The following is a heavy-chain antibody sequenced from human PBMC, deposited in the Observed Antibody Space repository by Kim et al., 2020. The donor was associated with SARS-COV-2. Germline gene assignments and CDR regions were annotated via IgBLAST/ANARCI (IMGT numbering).Heavy chain of an antibody. Sequence: GGSLRLSCAASGFTLDDYAMHWVRQVPGKGLEWISFINGNGGSTYYADSVKGRFTISRDISKGSLYLQMNSLTPEDTALYYCARDSESSRTSWYVVLGYWGQGTLVTVSS. V-gene: IGHV3-43*02. CDR2: INGNGGST. J-gene: IGHJ4*02. CDR1: GFTLDDYA. CDR3: ARDSESSRTSWYVVLGY. D-gene: IGHD3-16*01.